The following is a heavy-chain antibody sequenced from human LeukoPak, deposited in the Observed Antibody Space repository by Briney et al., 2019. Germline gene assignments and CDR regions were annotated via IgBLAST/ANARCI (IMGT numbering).Heavy chain of an antibody. V-gene: IGHV3-48*01. J-gene: IGHJ4*02. Sequence: GGSLRLSCAASGFTFSSYSMNWVRQAPGKGLEWVSYISSSSSTIYYADSVKGRFTISRDNAKNSLYLQMNSLSAEDTAVYYFARDFPTLGYWGQGTLVTVSS. CDR2: ISSSSSTI. CDR1: GFTFSSYS. CDR3: ARDFPTLGY. D-gene: IGHD2/OR15-2a*01.